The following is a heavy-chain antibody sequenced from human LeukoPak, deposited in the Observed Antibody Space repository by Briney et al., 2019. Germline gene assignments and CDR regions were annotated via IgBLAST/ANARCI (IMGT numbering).Heavy chain of an antibody. V-gene: IGHV3-21*01. J-gene: IGHJ4*02. CDR3: ARDWTTAFDY. Sequence: GGSLRLSCAASGFTFSSYSMNWVRQAPRKGLEWVSSISSSSSYIYYADSVKGRFTISRDNAKNSLYLQMNSLRAEDTAVYYCARDWTTAFDYWGQGTLVTVSS. CDR1: GFTFSSYS. CDR2: ISSSSSYI. D-gene: IGHD4-17*01.